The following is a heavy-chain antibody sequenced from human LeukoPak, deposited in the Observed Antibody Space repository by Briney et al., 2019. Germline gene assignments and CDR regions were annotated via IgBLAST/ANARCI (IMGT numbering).Heavy chain of an antibody. D-gene: IGHD2-15*01. Sequence: GGSLRLSCAASGFTFSSYAMSWVRQAPGKGLEWVSAISGSGGSTYYADSVKGRFTISRDNSKNTLYLQMNSLRAEDTAVYYCATAGIVAARLWGFDPWGQGTLVTVSS. CDR3: ATAGIVAARLWGFDP. V-gene: IGHV3-23*01. CDR1: GFTFSSYA. CDR2: ISGSGGST. J-gene: IGHJ5*02.